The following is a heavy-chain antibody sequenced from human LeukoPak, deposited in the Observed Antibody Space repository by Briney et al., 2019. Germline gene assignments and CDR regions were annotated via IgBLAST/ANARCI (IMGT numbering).Heavy chain of an antibody. J-gene: IGHJ6*02. Sequence: GGSLRLSCAASGFTFSSYAMSWVRQAPGKGLEWVSAISGSGGSTYYADSVKGRFTISRDNSKNTLYLQMNSLRAEDTAVYYCARDSQYYDFWSGYEDYYYYGMDVWGQGTTVTVSS. D-gene: IGHD3-3*01. V-gene: IGHV3-23*01. CDR3: ARDSQYYDFWSGYEDYYYYGMDV. CDR1: GFTFSSYA. CDR2: ISGSGGST.